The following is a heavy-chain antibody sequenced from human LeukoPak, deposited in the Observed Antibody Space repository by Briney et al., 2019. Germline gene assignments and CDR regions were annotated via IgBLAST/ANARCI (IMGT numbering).Heavy chain of an antibody. D-gene: IGHD3-3*01. CDR3: ARVGYYDFWSGPSWFDP. CDR1: GVSFSGYY. Sequence: KASETLSLTCAVYGVSFSGYYWSWIRQPPGKGLEWIGEINHSGSTNYNPSLKSRVTISVDTSKNQFSLKLSSVTAADTAVYYCARVGYYDFWSGPSWFDPWGQGTLVTVSS. CDR2: INHSGST. V-gene: IGHV4-34*01. J-gene: IGHJ5*02.